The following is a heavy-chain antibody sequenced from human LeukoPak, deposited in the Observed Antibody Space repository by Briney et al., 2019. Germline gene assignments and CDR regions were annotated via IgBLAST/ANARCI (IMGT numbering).Heavy chain of an antibody. D-gene: IGHD1-14*01. CDR1: GGSISTTSYY. Sequence: SQTLSLTCTVSGGSISTTSYYWSWIRQPAGKGLEWIGRIYTSGSTDYNPSLKSRVTISGDASKNQFSLKLSSVTAADTAVYYCAKMYNADVYFDYWGQGTLVTVSS. J-gene: IGHJ4*02. CDR3: AKMYNADVYFDY. CDR2: IYTSGST. V-gene: IGHV4-61*02.